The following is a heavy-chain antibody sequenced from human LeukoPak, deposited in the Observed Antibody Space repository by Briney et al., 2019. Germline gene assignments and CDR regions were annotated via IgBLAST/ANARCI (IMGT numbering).Heavy chain of an antibody. CDR2: ISSSGSTK. CDR1: GFTFSSYE. D-gene: IGHD1-26*01. J-gene: IGHJ6*03. V-gene: IGHV3-48*03. CDR3: ARDPYSGSYGDYYYYYMDV. Sequence: GGSLRLSCAASGFTFSSYEMNWVRQAPGKGLEWVSYISSSGSTKYYADSVKGRFTISRDKAKNSLYLQMNSLRAEDTAVYYCARDPYSGSYGDYYYYYMDVWGKGTTVTISS.